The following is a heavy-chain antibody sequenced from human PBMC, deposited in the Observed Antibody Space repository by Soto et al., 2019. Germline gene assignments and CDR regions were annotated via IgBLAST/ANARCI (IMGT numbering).Heavy chain of an antibody. D-gene: IGHD6-19*01. CDR3: AKGLAWLVLYGFDY. J-gene: IGHJ4*02. CDR1: GFTFSSYA. Sequence: EVQLLESGGGLVQPGGSLRLSCAASGFTFSSYAMSWVRQAPGKGLAWVSVISGSGGSTYYADSVKGRFTISRDNSKNTLYLQMDSLRAEDTAVYYCAKGLAWLVLYGFDYWGQGTLVTVSS. CDR2: ISGSGGST. V-gene: IGHV3-23*01.